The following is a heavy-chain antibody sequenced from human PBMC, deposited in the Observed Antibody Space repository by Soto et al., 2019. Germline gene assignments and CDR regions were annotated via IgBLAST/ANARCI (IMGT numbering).Heavy chain of an antibody. J-gene: IGHJ4*02. CDR2: ITYIGGAT. D-gene: IGHD4-17*01. Sequence: EAQLLESGGGFVQPGRSLRLSCAASGFTFSSYAMAWVRQAPGKGLEWVSGITYIGGATFYADSVKGRFTISRDNVRNTLYLQMNRLRVEDTAVYYCAKVSSLYGDYVPSSGLDDFWGQGTLVTVSS. CDR3: AKVSSLYGDYVPSSGLDDF. CDR1: GFTFSSYA. V-gene: IGHV3-23*01.